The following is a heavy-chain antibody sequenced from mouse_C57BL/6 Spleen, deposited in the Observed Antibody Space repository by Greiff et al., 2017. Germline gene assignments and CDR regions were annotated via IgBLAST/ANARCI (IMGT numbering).Heavy chain of an antibody. CDR3: ASLYYYGRGWYFDV. J-gene: IGHJ1*03. D-gene: IGHD1-1*01. CDR1: GFTFTDYY. V-gene: IGHV7-3*01. CDR2: IRNKANGYTT. Sequence: EVQLQESGGGLVQPGGSLSLSCAASGFTFTDYYMSWVRQPPGKALEWLGFIRNKANGYTTEYSASVKGRFTISRDNSQSILYLQMNALRAEDSATYYCASLYYYGRGWYFDVWGTGTTVTVSS.